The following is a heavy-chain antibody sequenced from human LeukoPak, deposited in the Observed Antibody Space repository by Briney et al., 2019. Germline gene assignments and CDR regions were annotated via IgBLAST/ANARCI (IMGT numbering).Heavy chain of an antibody. CDR1: GGSTSSYY. D-gene: IGHD3-10*01. CDR2: IYYSGGT. Sequence: KASETLSLTCTVSGGSTSSYYWSWIRQPPGKGLEWIGYIYYSGGTNYNPSLKSRVTISVDTSKNQFSLKLSSVTAADTAVYYCARGPLRHYYGSGDDAFDIWGQGTMVTVSS. J-gene: IGHJ3*02. V-gene: IGHV4-59*01. CDR3: ARGPLRHYYGSGDDAFDI.